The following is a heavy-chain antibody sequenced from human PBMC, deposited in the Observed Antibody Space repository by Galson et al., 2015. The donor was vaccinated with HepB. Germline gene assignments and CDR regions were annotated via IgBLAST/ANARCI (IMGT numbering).Heavy chain of an antibody. J-gene: IGHJ4*02. CDR1: GFTFSNAW. CDR3: TTDLLVKNSY. V-gene: IGHV3-15*01. CDR2: IKSKTDGGTT. D-gene: IGHD3-22*01. Sequence: SLRLSCAASGFTFSNAWMSWVRQAPGKGLEWVGRIKSKTDGGTTDHAAPVKDRFTISRDDSKNTLLLQMNSLKTEDTAVYYCTTDLLVKNSYWGQGTLVIVYS.